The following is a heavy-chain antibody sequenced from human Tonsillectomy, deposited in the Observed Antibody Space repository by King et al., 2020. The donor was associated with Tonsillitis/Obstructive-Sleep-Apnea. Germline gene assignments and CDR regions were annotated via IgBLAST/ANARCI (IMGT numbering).Heavy chain of an antibody. D-gene: IGHD6-19*01. CDR2: IYYSGST. J-gene: IGHJ4*02. CDR1: GGSISSYY. Sequence: VPLQESGTGLVKPSETLSLTCTVSGGSISSYYWSWIRQPPGKGLEWIGYIYYSGSTNYNPSLKSRVTISVDTSKNQFSLKLSSVTAADTAVYYCARARGWTPLFDYWGQGTLVTVSS. V-gene: IGHV4-59*01. CDR3: ARARGWTPLFDY.